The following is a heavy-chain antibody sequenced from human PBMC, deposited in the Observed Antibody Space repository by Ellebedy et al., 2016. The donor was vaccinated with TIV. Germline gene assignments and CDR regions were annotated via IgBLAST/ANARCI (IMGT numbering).Heavy chain of an antibody. D-gene: IGHD4-17*01. CDR2: ISNTGRRT. V-gene: IGHV3-23*01. Sequence: PGGSLRLSCAASGFTFSRYAMSWVRQAPGQGREWVSTISNTGRRTYYADSVEGRFIISSDNSKKTLYLQMNSLRAEDTAVYYCAKDKVFGDSKWEIDVWGQGTTVTVSS. CDR3: AKDKVFGDSKWEIDV. CDR1: GFTFSRYA. J-gene: IGHJ6*02.